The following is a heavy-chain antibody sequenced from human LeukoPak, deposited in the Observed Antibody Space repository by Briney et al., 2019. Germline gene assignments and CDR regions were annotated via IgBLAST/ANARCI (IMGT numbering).Heavy chain of an antibody. Sequence: SVTLSLTCTVSGGSINNPNYYWAWIRQHPGKGLEWIGYIHFSGSTFYSPSLKSRLTISLDTSNNQFSLKLNSVTAADTAVYYCARDSAYCSGGRCPKWFDPWGQGALVTVSS. CDR1: GGSINNPNYY. D-gene: IGHD2-15*01. J-gene: IGHJ5*02. CDR2: IHFSGST. V-gene: IGHV4-31*03. CDR3: ARDSAYCSGGRCPKWFDP.